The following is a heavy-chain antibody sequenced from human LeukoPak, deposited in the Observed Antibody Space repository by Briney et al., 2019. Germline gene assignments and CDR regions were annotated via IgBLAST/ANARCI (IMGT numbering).Heavy chain of an antibody. CDR2: IYSSGST. J-gene: IGHJ4*02. CDR1: GASITSFH. V-gene: IGHV4-4*07. Sequence: SETLSLTCTVSGASITSFHWTWIRQPAGKGLEWIGVIYSSGSTIYNPSLQSRVAMSVDMTKNQLSLKLSSVTAADTAMYYCARKDGDYWGQGTLVTVSS. CDR3: ARKDGDY. D-gene: IGHD6-6*01.